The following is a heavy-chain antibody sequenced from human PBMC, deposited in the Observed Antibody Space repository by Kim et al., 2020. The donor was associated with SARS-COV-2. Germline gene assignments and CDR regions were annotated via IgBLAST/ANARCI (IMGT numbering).Heavy chain of an antibody. V-gene: IGHV3-74*01. Sequence: GGSLRLSCAASGFTFSNYWMYWVRQVPGKGLVWVSRINNDGSSTLYADSVRGRFTISRDNAQNTLYLQMNSLRAEDTAVYYCAKTYTMDVWGQGTTVTVSS. J-gene: IGHJ6*02. CDR2: INNDGSST. D-gene: IGHD4-4*01. CDR1: GFTFSNYW. CDR3: AKTYTMDV.